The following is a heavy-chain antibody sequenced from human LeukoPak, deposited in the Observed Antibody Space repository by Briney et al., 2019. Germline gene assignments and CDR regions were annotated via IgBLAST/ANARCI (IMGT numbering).Heavy chain of an antibody. D-gene: IGHD6-19*01. CDR3: ARGSPASGWYVGYYYYGMDV. CDR1: GVYVNRGTFF. V-gene: IGHV4-61*01. J-gene: IGHJ6*02. Sequence: SETLSLTCAVSGVYVNRGTFFWTWIRKPPGKGLEWIGYISNSGSTNYHPSLKSRVTISSDTSKTQFTLKLSSVTAADTAVYYCARGSPASGWYVGYYYYGMDVWGQGTTVTVSS. CDR2: ISNSGST.